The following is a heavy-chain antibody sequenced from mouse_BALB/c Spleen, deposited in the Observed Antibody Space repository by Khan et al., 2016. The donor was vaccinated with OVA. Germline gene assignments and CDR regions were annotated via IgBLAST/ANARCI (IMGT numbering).Heavy chain of an antibody. CDR3: ARNYDYDEGLAY. CDR1: GFSLTTYG. CDR2: IWSGGST. V-gene: IGHV2-2*02. Sequence: QVQLKQSGPGLVQPSQSLSITCTASGFSLTTYGVHWVRQSPGKGLEWLGVIWSGGSTDYNAAFISRLSISKDNSTSHVFFKMNSLQANDTAIYYCARNYDYDEGLAYWGQGTLVTVSA. D-gene: IGHD2-4*01. J-gene: IGHJ3*01.